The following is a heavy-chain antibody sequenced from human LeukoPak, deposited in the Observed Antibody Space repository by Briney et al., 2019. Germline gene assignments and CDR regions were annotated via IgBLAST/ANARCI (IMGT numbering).Heavy chain of an antibody. D-gene: IGHD6-13*01. Sequence: ASVKVSCKASGYSFTTYGFSWVRQAPGQGLEWMGWISAYNGNTNYAQRLQGRVTMTTDTSTSTVYMELRSLRSDDTAVYYCAIQYSSSWYRYFDYWGQGTLVTVSS. CDR2: ISAYNGNT. CDR1: GYSFTTYG. J-gene: IGHJ4*02. V-gene: IGHV1-18*01. CDR3: AIQYSSSWYRYFDY.